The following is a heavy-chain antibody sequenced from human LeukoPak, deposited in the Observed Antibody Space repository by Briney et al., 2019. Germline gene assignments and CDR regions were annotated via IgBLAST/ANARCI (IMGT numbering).Heavy chain of an antibody. D-gene: IGHD2-21*01. CDR3: ARTRLRKFDP. CDR2: ISSSSSTI. Sequence: LSLTCAVYGGSFSGYYWSWIRQPPGKGLGWVSYISSSSSTIYYADSVKGRFTISRDNAKNSLYLQVNSLRAEDTAVYYCARTRLRKFDPWGQGTLVTVSS. CDR1: GGSFSGYY. V-gene: IGHV3-11*04. J-gene: IGHJ5*02.